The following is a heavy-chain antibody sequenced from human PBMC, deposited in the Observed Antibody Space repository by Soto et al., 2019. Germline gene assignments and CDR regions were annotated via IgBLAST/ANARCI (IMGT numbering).Heavy chain of an antibody. V-gene: IGHV1-18*01. CDR1: GYTFTSYG. Sequence: GASVKVSCKASGYTFTSYGISWVRQAPGQGLEWMGWISAYNGNTNYAQKLQGRVTMTTDTSTSTAYMELRSLRSDDTAVYYCARDYGSGSYYNPNYFDYWGQGTLVTVSS. D-gene: IGHD3-10*01. J-gene: IGHJ4*02. CDR3: ARDYGSGSYYNPNYFDY. CDR2: ISAYNGNT.